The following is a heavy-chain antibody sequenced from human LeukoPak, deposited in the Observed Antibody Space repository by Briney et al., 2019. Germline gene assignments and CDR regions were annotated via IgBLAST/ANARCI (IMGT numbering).Heavy chain of an antibody. V-gene: IGHV4-59*08. CDR1: GGSMSSYY. CDR2: ISDIGCI. Sequence: SETLSLTCTVSGGSMSSYYWSWIRQPPGKGLEWIAYISDIGCINYNPSLKSRVTISLETSKNQFSLKLSSVTAADTAVYYCAGRHPRNTVDFWGQGTLVTVSS. D-gene: IGHD2-8*02. J-gene: IGHJ4*02. CDR3: AGRHPRNTVDF.